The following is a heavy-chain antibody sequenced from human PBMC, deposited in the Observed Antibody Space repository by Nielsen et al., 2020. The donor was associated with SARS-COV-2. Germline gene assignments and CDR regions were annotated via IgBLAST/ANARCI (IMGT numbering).Heavy chain of an antibody. CDR2: IGNDGRST. CDR1: GFAVSNNY. J-gene: IGHJ4*02. CDR3: SPFDY. V-gene: IGHV3-64D*06. Sequence: GESLKISCAASGFAVSNNYMSWVRQAPGKRLEYVSAIGNDGRSTYYTDSVKGRFTISRDNSKNTLYLQMSSLRVEDTAVYYCSPFDYWGQGILVTVSS.